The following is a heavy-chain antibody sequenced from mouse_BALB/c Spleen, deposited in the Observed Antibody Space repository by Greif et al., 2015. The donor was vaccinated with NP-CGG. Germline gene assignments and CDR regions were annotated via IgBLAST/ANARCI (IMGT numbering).Heavy chain of an antibody. D-gene: IGHD2-4*01. Sequence: VQLQESGAELARPGASVKLSCKASGYTLTSYWMQWVKQRPGQGLEWIGAIYPGDGDTRYTQKFKGKATLTADKSSSTAYMQLSSLASEDSAVYYCARSMITTKAMDYWGQGTSVTVSS. CDR3: ARSMITTKAMDY. J-gene: IGHJ4*01. V-gene: IGHV1-87*01. CDR2: IYPGDGDT. CDR1: GYTLTSYW.